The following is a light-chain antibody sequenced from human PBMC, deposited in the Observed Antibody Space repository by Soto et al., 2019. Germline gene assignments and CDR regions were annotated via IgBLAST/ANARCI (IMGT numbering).Light chain of an antibody. CDR3: HQYDTYSLT. CDR2: DAS. CDR1: QSISNW. Sequence: DIQMTQSPSTLSASVGDRVTITCRASQSISNWLAWFQQKPGKAPKLLIYDASTLEVGVPSRFSGSGSGTEFTLTISSLQPDDFATYYCHQYDTYSLTFXQGTRWIS. V-gene: IGKV1-5*01. J-gene: IGKJ1*01.